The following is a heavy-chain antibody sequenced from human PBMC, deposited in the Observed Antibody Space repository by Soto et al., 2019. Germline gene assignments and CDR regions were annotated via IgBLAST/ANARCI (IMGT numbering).Heavy chain of an antibody. CDR2: IYTSGNT. Sequence: LSETLSLTCRVSGTSVSTYYWSWIRQPAGKGLEHIGRIYTSGNTSYNPSLKSRVTMSMDTSQTQIYLNLTSGTAADTAVYYCSRGWIQLSYAFDYWGQGIQVTGSS. D-gene: IGHD5-18*01. CDR3: SRGWIQLSYAFDY. V-gene: IGHV4-4*07. CDR1: GTSVSTYY. J-gene: IGHJ4*02.